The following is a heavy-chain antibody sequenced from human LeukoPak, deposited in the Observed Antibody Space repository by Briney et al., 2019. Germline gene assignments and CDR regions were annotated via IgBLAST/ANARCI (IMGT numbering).Heavy chain of an antibody. V-gene: IGHV4-34*01. CDR2: INHSGST. CDR3: ARACASQVESGGGTRDYYYYYYMDV. J-gene: IGHJ6*03. CDR1: GGSFSGYY. D-gene: IGHD2-15*01. Sequence: SETLSLTCAVYGGSFSGYYWSWIRQPPGKGLEWIGEINHSGSTNYNPSLKSRVTISVDTSKNQFSLKLSSVTAADTAVYYCARACASQVESGGGTRDYYYYYYMDVWGKGTTVTVSS.